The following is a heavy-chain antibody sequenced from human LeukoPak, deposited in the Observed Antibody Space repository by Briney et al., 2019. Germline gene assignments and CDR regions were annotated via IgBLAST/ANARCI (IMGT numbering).Heavy chain of an antibody. CDR1: GFTFSSYA. J-gene: IGHJ4*02. CDR2: ISGSGGST. D-gene: IGHD1/OR15-1a*01. CDR3: VAYNYYAGNNPFDY. V-gene: IGHV3-23*01. Sequence: PGGSLRLSCAASGFTFSSYAMSWVRQAPGKGLEWVSAISGSGGSTYYADSVKGRFTISRDNSKNTLYLQMNSLRAEDTAVYYCVAYNYYAGNNPFDYWGQGALVTVSS.